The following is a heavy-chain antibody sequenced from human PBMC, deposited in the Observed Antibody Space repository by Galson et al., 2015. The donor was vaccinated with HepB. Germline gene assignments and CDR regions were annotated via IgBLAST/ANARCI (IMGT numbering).Heavy chain of an antibody. J-gene: IGHJ6*02. Sequence: SLRLSCAASGFTFSSYSMNWVRQAPGKGLEWVSYISSSSSTIYYADSVKGRFTISRGNAKNSLYLQMNSLRAEDTAVYYCARDEPIGRFGELLKNYYYGMDVWGQGTTVTVSS. CDR3: ARDEPIGRFGELLKNYYYGMDV. CDR2: ISSSSSTI. D-gene: IGHD3-10*01. V-gene: IGHV3-48*04. CDR1: GFTFSSYS.